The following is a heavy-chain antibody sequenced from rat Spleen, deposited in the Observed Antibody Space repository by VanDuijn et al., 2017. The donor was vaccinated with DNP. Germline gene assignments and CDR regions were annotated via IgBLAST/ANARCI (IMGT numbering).Heavy chain of an antibody. Sequence: EVQLQESGPGLVKPSQSLSLTCSVTGYSITSNYWGWVRKFPGNKLEYIGHISFSGGTNYNPSLKRQISITRDKSKNQFFLHLNSVTPEETATYDCARWVWDFEFWGQGVMVTVSS. CDR1: GYSITSNY. D-gene: IGHD5-1*01. J-gene: IGHJ2*01. CDR3: ARWVWDFEF. V-gene: IGHV3-1*01. CDR2: ISFSGGT.